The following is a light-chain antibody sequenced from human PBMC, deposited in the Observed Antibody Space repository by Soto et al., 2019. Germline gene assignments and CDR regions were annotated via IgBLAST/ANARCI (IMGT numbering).Light chain of an antibody. CDR1: SSDVGAYNY. Sequence: QSVLAQPASVSGSPGQSITLSCTGTSSDVGAYNYVSWYQQHPGKAPKLIIFEVSNRPSGISNRFSGSKSGQTASLSISGLQAEDEADYYCSSYTNSFTWVFGGGTKLTVL. CDR3: SSYTNSFTWV. J-gene: IGLJ3*02. V-gene: IGLV2-14*01. CDR2: EVS.